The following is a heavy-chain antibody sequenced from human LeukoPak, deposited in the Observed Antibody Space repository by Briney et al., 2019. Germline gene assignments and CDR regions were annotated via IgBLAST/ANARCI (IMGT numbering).Heavy chain of an antibody. J-gene: IGHJ4*02. Sequence: GGSLRLSCAASGFTFRTYNMNWVRQAPGKGLEWVSYITSGGTTIYYADSVKGRFTISRDNAKNSLYLQMNSLRAEDTAVYYCARDYSTVTTFFDYWGQGTLDTVSS. CDR3: ARDYSTVTTFFDY. CDR1: GFTFRTYN. CDR2: ITSGGTTI. V-gene: IGHV3-48*01. D-gene: IGHD4-17*01.